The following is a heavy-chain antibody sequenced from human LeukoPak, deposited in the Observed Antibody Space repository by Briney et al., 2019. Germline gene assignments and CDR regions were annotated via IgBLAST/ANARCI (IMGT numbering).Heavy chain of an antibody. Sequence: ASVNVSCKASGYTFTGYYMHWVRQAPGQGLEWMGWINPNSGGTNYAQKLQGRVTMTTDTSTSTAYMELRSLRSDDTAVYYCARDRDTAMVSYGYWGQGTLVTVSS. D-gene: IGHD5-18*01. CDR2: INPNSGGT. CDR3: ARDRDTAMVSYGY. V-gene: IGHV1-2*02. CDR1: GYTFTGYY. J-gene: IGHJ4*02.